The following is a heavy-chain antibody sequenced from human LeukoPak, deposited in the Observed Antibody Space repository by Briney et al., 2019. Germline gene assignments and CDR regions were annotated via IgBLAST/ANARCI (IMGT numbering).Heavy chain of an antibody. CDR2: INSDGSST. V-gene: IGHV3-74*01. Sequence: GGSLRLSCAASGFTFSSYWMHWVRQAPGKGLVWVSRINSDGSSTSYADSVKGRFTISRDNAKNTLYLQMNSLRAEDTAVYYCARDPASTNYYDSSGYFDYWGQGTLVTVSS. CDR3: ARDPASTNYYDSSGYFDY. CDR1: GFTFSSYW. J-gene: IGHJ4*02. D-gene: IGHD3-22*01.